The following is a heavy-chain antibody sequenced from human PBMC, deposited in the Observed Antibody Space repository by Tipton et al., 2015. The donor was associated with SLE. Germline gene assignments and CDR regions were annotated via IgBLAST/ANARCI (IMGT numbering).Heavy chain of an antibody. J-gene: IGHJ4*02. D-gene: IGHD5-24*01. CDR2: IYTSGST. V-gene: IGHV4-61*02. CDR1: GGSISSSSYY. Sequence: TLSLTCTVSGGSISSSSYYWSWIRQPAGKGLEWIGRIYTSGSTNYNPSLKSRVTISVDTSKNQFSLKLSSVTAADTAVYYCARGEMVLGYWGQGTLVTVSS. CDR3: ARGEMVLGY.